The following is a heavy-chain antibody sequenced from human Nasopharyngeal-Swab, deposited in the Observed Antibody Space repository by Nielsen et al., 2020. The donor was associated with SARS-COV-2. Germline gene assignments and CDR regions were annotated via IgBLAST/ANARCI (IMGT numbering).Heavy chain of an antibody. CDR2: ISYDGSNK. Sequence: GGSLRLSCAASGFTFSSYAMHWVRQAPGKGLEWVAVISYDGSNKYYADSVKGRFTISRDNSKNTLYLQMNSLRAEDTAVYYCARALWGSYHYGMDVWGQGTTVTVSS. CDR1: GFTFSSYA. CDR3: ARALWGSYHYGMDV. D-gene: IGHD7-27*01. V-gene: IGHV3-30*04. J-gene: IGHJ6*02.